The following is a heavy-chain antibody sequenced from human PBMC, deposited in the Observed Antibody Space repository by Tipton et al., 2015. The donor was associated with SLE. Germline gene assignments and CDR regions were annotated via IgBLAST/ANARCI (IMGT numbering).Heavy chain of an antibody. D-gene: IGHD3-22*01. Sequence: TLSLTCTVSGGSISSHYWSWIRQPPGKGLEWIGYIYYSGRTNYNPSLKSRVTISVDTSKNQFSLKLRSVTAADTAVYYCARVGYDSSGFDYWGQGTLVTVSS. CDR1: GGSISSHY. V-gene: IGHV4-59*11. CDR3: ARVGYDSSGFDY. J-gene: IGHJ4*02. CDR2: IYYSGRT.